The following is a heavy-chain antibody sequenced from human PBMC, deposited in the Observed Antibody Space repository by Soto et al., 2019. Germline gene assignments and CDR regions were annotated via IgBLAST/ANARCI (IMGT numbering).Heavy chain of an antibody. CDR2: INPSGGTT. CDR1: GYTFTDHY. D-gene: IGHD3-10*01. CDR3: ARSLLRRLINYYYYYGMDV. J-gene: IGHJ6*02. V-gene: IGHV1-46*04. Sequence: ASVRVSCKASGYTFTDHYMHWVRQAPGQGLEWMGIINPSGGTTSYAQKWQGRVTITADKSTSTAYMELSSLRSEDTAVYYCARSLLRRLINYYYYYGMDVWGQGTMVTVSS.